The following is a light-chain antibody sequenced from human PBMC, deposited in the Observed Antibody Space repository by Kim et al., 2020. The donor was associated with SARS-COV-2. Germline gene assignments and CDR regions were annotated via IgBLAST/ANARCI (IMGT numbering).Light chain of an antibody. CDR2: GAS. J-gene: IGKJ1*01. V-gene: IGKV3-20*01. Sequence: EIVLTQSPGTLSLSPGERATLSCRASQSVSRNYLAWYQQKPGQAPRVLIYGASSRATGIPDRFSGSGSGTDFTLTISRLEPEDFAVYYCHHYGSSLWPFGQGTKVDIK. CDR1: QSVSRNY. CDR3: HHYGSSLWP.